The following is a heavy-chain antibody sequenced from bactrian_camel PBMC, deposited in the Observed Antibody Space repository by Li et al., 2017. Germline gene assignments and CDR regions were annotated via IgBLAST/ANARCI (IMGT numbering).Heavy chain of an antibody. Sequence: VQLVESGGGSVQAGETLRLSCTATGDTYSTNYMGWFRQVPGKAREGVAAIDSGGRRTYYRDSVKGRFAISRDNAKNTLYLQMNSLKPEDTACTTVQKRPLSTVVVGTATWSLVTGARGPRSPSP. CDR3: QKRPLSTVVVGTATWSLVT. D-gene: IGHD6*01. CDR1: GDTYSTNY. CDR2: IDSGGRRT. V-gene: IGHV3S40*01. J-gene: IGHJ6*01.